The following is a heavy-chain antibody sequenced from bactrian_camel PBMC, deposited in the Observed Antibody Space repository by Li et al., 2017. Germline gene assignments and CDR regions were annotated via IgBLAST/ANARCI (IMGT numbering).Heavy chain of an antibody. J-gene: IGHJ4*01. CDR3: AAGGGNGAFCYTGERSMDY. D-gene: IGHD2*01. CDR2: IDSDGVT. V-gene: IGHV3S26*01. CDR1: GFTYSTHC. Sequence: HGQLVESGGGSVQAGGSLRLSCAASGFTYSTHCMAWFRQAPGQEREGVASIDSDGVTTYADSVKGRFTISQDNAKNTLYLQMDSLKPEDTAMYYCAAGGGNGAFCYTGERSMDYWGQGTQVTVS.